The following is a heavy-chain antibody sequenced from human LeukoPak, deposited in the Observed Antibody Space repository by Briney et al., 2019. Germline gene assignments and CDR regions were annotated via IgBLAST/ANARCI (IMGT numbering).Heavy chain of an antibody. CDR3: ARQACSTTSCFPHFDY. J-gene: IGHJ4*02. Sequence: SETLSLTCTVSGGSISSYYGSWIRQPPGKGLEWIGYIYSSGSTTYTPSLKSRVTISLDTSKNQFSLKLSSVTAADTAVYYCARQACSTTSCFPHFDYWGQGTLVTVSS. CDR2: IYSSGST. D-gene: IGHD2-2*01. V-gene: IGHV4-59*01. CDR1: GGSISSYY.